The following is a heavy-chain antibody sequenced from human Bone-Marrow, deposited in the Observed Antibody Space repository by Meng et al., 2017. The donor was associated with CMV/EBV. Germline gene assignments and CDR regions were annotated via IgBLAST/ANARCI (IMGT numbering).Heavy chain of an antibody. D-gene: IGHD5-24*01. CDR2: FDPEDGET. J-gene: IGHJ4*02. CDR3: ATGWLQFGY. Sequence: QVQLVHSGAEGKKPGASVKVSSKVSGYSLTELSMRWGRQAPGKGLEWMGGFDPEDGETIYAQKFQGRVTMTEDTSTDTAYMGLSSLRSEDTAVYYCATGWLQFGYWGQGTLVTVSS. V-gene: IGHV1-24*01. CDR1: GYSLTELS.